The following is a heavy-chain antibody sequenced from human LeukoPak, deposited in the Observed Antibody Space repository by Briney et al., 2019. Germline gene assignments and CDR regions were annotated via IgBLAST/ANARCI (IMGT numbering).Heavy chain of an antibody. D-gene: IGHD1-26*01. Sequence: GGSLRLSCAASGFTFSSYEMNWVRQAPGKGLEWVSYISSSGRTKYYADSVKGRFTISRDNAKNSLYLQMNSLRAEDTAVYYCARVGPGIVGPIPSGYWGQGTLVTVSS. CDR1: GFTFSSYE. J-gene: IGHJ4*02. V-gene: IGHV3-48*03. CDR2: ISSSGRTK. CDR3: ARVGPGIVGPIPSGY.